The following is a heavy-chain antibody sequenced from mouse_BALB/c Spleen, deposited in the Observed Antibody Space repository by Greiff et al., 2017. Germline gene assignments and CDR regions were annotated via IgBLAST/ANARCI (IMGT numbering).Heavy chain of an antibody. Sequence: EVHLVESGGGLVQPGGSLKLSCAASGFTFSSYGMSWVRQTPDKRLELVATINSNGGSTYYPDSVKGRFTISRDNAKNTLYLQMSSLKSEDTAMYYCARDRHYDYDGGMDYWGQGTSVTVSS. J-gene: IGHJ4*01. CDR2: INSNGGST. D-gene: IGHD2-4*01. V-gene: IGHV5-6-3*01. CDR1: GFTFSSYG. CDR3: ARDRHYDYDGGMDY.